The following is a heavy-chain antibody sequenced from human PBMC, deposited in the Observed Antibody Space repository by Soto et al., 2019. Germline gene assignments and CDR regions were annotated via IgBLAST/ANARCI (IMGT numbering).Heavy chain of an antibody. CDR3: ARHPPYDTSGYYPH. CDR2: IDPSDSYT. V-gene: IGHV5-10-1*01. CDR1: GYSFTSYW. J-gene: IGHJ4*02. Sequence: PGESLKISCRGSGYSFTSYWISWVRQMPGRGLEWMGRIDPSDSYTNYSPSFQGHVTISADKSVNTAYLQWSSLKASDTAMYYCARHPPYDTSGYYPHWGQRTLVTVSS. D-gene: IGHD3-22*01.